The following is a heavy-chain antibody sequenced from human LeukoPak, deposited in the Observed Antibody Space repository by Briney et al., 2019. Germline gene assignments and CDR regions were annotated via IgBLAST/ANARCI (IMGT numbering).Heavy chain of an antibody. CDR1: GFTFSSYA. CDR2: IVRTITTT. D-gene: IGHD1-1*01. Sequence: PGGSLRLSCAASGFTFSSYAMSWVRHAPGKGLECVSTIVRTITTTYYADSVKGRFTISRDNSKNTLYLQMNDLRADDTAVYYCVKKGQADDDGKPDWGQGTLVTVS. V-gene: IGHV3-23*05. J-gene: IGHJ4*02. CDR3: VKKGQADDDGKPD.